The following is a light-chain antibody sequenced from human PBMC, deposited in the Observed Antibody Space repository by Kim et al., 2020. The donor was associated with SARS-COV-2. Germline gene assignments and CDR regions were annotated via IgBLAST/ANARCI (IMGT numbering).Light chain of an antibody. Sequence: GQSITISCAGTSNDVGGFDYVSWYQQHQGKAPKLMIYDVFNRPSGVPNRFSASKSGNTASLTISGLHAEDEANYYCSSYSSSTAVLFGGGTKLTVL. J-gene: IGLJ2*01. CDR3: SSYSSSTAVL. CDR2: DVF. CDR1: SNDVGGFDY. V-gene: IGLV2-14*03.